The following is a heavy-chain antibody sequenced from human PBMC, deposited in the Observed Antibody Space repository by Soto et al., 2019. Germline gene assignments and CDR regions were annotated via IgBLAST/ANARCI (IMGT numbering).Heavy chain of an antibody. V-gene: IGHV4-30-2*01. Sequence: SETLSLTCAVSGGSISSGGYSWSWIRQPPGKGLEWIGYIYHSGSTYYNPSLKSRVTISVDRSKNQFSLKLSSVTAADTAVYYCARMYSRCGGMGGAFDIWGQGTMVTVSS. J-gene: IGHJ3*02. CDR2: IYHSGST. D-gene: IGHD2-15*01. CDR1: GGSISSGGYS. CDR3: ARMYSRCGGMGGAFDI.